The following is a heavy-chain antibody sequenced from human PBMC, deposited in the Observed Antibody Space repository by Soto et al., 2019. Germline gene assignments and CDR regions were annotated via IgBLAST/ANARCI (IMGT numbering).Heavy chain of an antibody. V-gene: IGHV3-21*01. Sequence: GGSLRLSCAASGFTFSSYSMNWVRQAPGKGLEWVSSISSSSSYIYYADSVKGRFTISRDNAKNSLYLQMNSLRAEDTAVYYCARESSGSYYFWFDPWGQGTLVTVSS. CDR3: ARESSGSYYFWFDP. CDR1: GFTFSSYS. CDR2: ISSSSSYI. D-gene: IGHD1-26*01. J-gene: IGHJ5*02.